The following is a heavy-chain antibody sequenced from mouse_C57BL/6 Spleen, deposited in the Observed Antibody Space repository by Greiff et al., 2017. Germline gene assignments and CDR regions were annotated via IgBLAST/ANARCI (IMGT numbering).Heavy chain of an antibody. V-gene: IGHV5-4*01. Sequence: EVKLVESGGGLVKPGGSLKLSCAASGFTFSSSAMSWVSQTSEKRLEWVATISDGGSYTYYPDNVKGRFTISRDNAKNNLYLQMSHLKSEDTAMYYCARDDGGYFDYWGQGTTLTVSS. J-gene: IGHJ2*01. CDR2: ISDGGSYT. CDR3: ARDDGGYFDY. CDR1: GFTFSSSA.